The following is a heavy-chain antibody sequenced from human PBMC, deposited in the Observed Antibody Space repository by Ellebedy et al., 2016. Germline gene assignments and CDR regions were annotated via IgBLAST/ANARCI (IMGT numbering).Heavy chain of an antibody. CDR3: AKGRLEGIQLWLEY. CDR2: MRSDETTA. J-gene: IGHJ4*02. D-gene: IGHD5-18*01. CDR1: GFTFSSYA. V-gene: IGHV3-30*02. Sequence: GGSLRLSXAASGFTFSSYAMHWVRQAPGKGLEWVAAMRSDETTAYYADSVKGRFTISRDNSKNTLYLQMNSLRAEDTAVYYCAKGRLEGIQLWLEYWGQGTLVTVSS.